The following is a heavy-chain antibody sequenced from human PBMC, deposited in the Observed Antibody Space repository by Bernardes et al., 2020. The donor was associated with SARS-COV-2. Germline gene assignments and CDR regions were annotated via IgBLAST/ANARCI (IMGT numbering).Heavy chain of an antibody. CDR3: AGGVGPVTPLYYFDS. CDR1: GGSFSGYY. D-gene: IGHD4-4*01. CDR2: INHSGST. Sequence: SETLSLTCAVYGGSFSGYYWSWIRQPPGKGLEWIGEINHSGSTNYNPSLKSRVTISVDTSKNQFSLKLSSVTAADTAVYYCAGGVGPVTPLYYFDSWGHGTLNTVSS. V-gene: IGHV4-34*01. J-gene: IGHJ4*01.